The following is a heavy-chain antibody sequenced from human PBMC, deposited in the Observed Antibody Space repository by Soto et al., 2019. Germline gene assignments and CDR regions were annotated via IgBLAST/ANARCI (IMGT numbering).Heavy chain of an antibody. Sequence: SETLSLICAVYGGSFSVYYWSWIRQPPGKGLEWIGEINHSGSTNYNPSLKSRVTISVDTSKNQFSLKLRSVTAADTAVYYCACLERGYNYGPSDYWGQGTLVTVSS. V-gene: IGHV4-34*01. CDR2: INHSGST. CDR1: GGSFSVYY. J-gene: IGHJ4*02. D-gene: IGHD5-18*01. CDR3: ACLERGYNYGPSDY.